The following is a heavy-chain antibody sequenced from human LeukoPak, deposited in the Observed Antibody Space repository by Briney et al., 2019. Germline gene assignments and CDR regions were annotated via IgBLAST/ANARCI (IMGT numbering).Heavy chain of an antibody. CDR1: GYTLTGYY. CDR3: ARDRGSEFGDSYYYGMDV. D-gene: IGHD3-16*01. J-gene: IGHJ6*02. CDR2: INPNSGGT. V-gene: IGHV1-2*02. Sequence: ASVKVCCKASGYTLTGYYMHWARQAPGQGLEWMGWINPNSGGTNYAQKFQGRVTMTRDTSISTAYMELSRLRSDDTAVYYCARDRGSEFGDSYYYGMDVWGQGTTVTVSS.